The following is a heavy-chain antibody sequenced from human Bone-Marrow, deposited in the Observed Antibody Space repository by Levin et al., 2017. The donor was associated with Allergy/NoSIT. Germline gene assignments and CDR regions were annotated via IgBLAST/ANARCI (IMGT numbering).Heavy chain of an antibody. CDR3: AKDYCSSTSCSFDY. CDR1: GFTFDDYA. D-gene: IGHD2-2*01. CDR2: ISWNRGNI. J-gene: IGHJ4*02. V-gene: IGHV3-9*01. Sequence: LSLTCAASGFTFDDYAMHWVRPAPGKGLEWVSGISWNRGNIGYADSVKGRFTISRDNAKNSVYLQMNSLRAEDTALYYCAKDYCSSTSCSFDYWGQGTLVTVSS.